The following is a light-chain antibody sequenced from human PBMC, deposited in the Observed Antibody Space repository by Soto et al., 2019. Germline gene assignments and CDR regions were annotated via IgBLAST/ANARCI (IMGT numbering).Light chain of an antibody. CDR1: SSNIGAGYD. CDR2: GNS. V-gene: IGLV1-40*01. J-gene: IGLJ1*01. CDR3: QSYDSSLSGYV. Sequence: QSVLTQPPSVSGALGQKVTISCTRSSSNIGAGYDVNWYHQLPGTAPKLLIHGNSNRPSGVPDRFSGSKSGTSASPAITGLQAEDEADYFCQSYDSSLSGYVFGTGTKVTVL.